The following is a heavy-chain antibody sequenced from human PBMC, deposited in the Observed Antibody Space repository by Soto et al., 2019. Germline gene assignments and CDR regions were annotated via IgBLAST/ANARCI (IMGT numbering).Heavy chain of an antibody. D-gene: IGHD3-3*01. V-gene: IGHV1-69*01. Sequence: QVQLVQPGAEVKKPGSSVKVSCKYSGGPFSSYAISWVRQAPGHGLEWMGGFIPIFGTSNYAQKFQGRVTITADESTSTAYMELSSLRSEDTAVYYCARVKGYDFWSGAPDGMDVWGQGTTVTVSS. CDR3: ARVKGYDFWSGAPDGMDV. J-gene: IGHJ6*02. CDR1: GGPFSSYA. CDR2: FIPIFGTS.